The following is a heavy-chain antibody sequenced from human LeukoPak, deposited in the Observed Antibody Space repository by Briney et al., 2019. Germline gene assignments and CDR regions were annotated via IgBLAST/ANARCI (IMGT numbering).Heavy chain of an antibody. CDR1: GYSFTTYW. Sequence: GESLQISCKGSGYSFTTYWIGWVRQLPGKGLEWMGIIYPGDSDTRYSPSFQGQVSMSADKSINTAYLQWSSLRASDTAMYYCARPKTETGFDAFDIWGQGTMVSVSS. D-gene: IGHD2-15*01. CDR2: IYPGDSDT. V-gene: IGHV5-51*01. CDR3: ARPKTETGFDAFDI. J-gene: IGHJ3*02.